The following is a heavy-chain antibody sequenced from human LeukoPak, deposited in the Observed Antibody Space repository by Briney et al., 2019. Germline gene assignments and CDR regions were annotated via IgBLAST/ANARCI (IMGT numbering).Heavy chain of an antibody. CDR1: GGSITNYY. D-gene: IGHD3-10*01. J-gene: IGHJ5*02. CDR3: ARGNRGAGDWFDP. Sequence: SETLSLTCTVSGGSITNYYWSWIRQPPGKGLEWIGYIYYSGSTNYNPSLKSRVTISLDTSKNQFSLKLSSVTAADTAVYYCARGNRGAGDWFDPWGQGTLVTVSS. V-gene: IGHV4-59*01. CDR2: IYYSGST.